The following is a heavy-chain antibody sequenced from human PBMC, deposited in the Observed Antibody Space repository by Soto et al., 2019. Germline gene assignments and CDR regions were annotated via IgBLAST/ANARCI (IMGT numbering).Heavy chain of an antibody. CDR2: IYSSGST. D-gene: IGHD3-10*02. Sequence: PSETLSLTCTVSGGSITYYHWSWIRQPAGKGLEWIGRIYSSGSTSYNPSLKSRVTMSVDTSKNKFSLNLNSVTAADTAVYYCARARFGETLLFDSWGQGALVTVSS. CDR1: GGSITYYH. CDR3: ARARFGETLLFDS. V-gene: IGHV4-4*07. J-gene: IGHJ4*02.